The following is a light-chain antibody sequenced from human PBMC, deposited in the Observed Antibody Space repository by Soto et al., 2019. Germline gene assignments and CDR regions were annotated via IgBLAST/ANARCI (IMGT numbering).Light chain of an antibody. CDR2: AAS. CDR3: QQTDTMPWT. Sequence: DIQMTQSPSSLSASVGDRVTITCRASQTMNNFLNWYQQKPGKAPKLLIYAASSLQSGVPSRFSGSGFGTEFTLTITSLQPEDFASYSCQQTDTMPWTFGQGTRVEIK. CDR1: QTMNNF. V-gene: IGKV1-39*01. J-gene: IGKJ1*01.